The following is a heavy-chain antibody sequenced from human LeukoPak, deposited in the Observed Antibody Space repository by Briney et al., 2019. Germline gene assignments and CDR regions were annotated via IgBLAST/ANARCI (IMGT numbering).Heavy chain of an antibody. J-gene: IGHJ4*02. V-gene: IGHV3-23*01. D-gene: IGHD3-22*01. CDR1: GFTFINYA. Sequence: GGSLRLSCEASGFTFINYAMNWVRQAPEKGLEWVSTVSGPGTTTYYADSVKGRFTVSRDNSKNTVFLQMDNLRAEGTAVYCCATRRSGNYFATFDYWGQGILVTVSS. CDR2: VSGPGTTT. CDR3: ATRRSGNYFATFDY.